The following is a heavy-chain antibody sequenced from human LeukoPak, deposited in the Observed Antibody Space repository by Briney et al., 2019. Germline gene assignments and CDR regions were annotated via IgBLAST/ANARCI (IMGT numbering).Heavy chain of an antibody. Sequence: GGSLRLSCAASGFTFSSYAMHWVRQAPGKGLEWVAVISYDGSNKYYADSVKGRFTISRDNSKNTLYLQMNSLRAEDTAVYYCARVLAPFYYYMDVWGKGTTVTISS. CDR3: ARVLAPFYYYMDV. CDR2: ISYDGSNK. V-gene: IGHV3-30*04. J-gene: IGHJ6*03. D-gene: IGHD3-3*02. CDR1: GFTFSSYA.